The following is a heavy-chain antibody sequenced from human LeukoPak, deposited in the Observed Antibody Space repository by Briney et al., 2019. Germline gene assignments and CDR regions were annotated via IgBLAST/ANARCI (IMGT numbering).Heavy chain of an antibody. V-gene: IGHV3-7*01. CDR3: GGGPGY. J-gene: IGHJ4*02. Sequence: PGGSLRLSCGASGFIFSSHWMRWVRQAPGKGLEWVADINRDGSGEYYVDSVRGRFTISRDNAKNSVYLQMNSLRPDDTAVYYCGGGPGYWGQGTLVSVSS. CDR2: INRDGSGE. CDR1: GFIFSSHW. D-gene: IGHD2-15*01.